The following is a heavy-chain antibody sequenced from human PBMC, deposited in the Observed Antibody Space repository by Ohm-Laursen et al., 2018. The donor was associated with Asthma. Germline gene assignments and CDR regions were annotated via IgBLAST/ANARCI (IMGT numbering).Heavy chain of an antibody. V-gene: IGHV3-23*01. CDR1: GFTFSSYA. Sequence: SLRLSCSASGFTFSSYAMSWVRQAPGKGLECVSAIIGSGADTYYADSVKGRFTISRDNSKNTLYLQMNSLRAEDTAVYYCARAPGDYVRGRLPFDPWGQGTLVTVSS. CDR3: ARAPGDYVRGRLPFDP. CDR2: IIGSGADT. J-gene: IGHJ5*02. D-gene: IGHD3-10*02.